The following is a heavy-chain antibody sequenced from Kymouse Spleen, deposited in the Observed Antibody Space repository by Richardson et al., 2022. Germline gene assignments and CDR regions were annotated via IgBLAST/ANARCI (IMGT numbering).Heavy chain of an antibody. CDR2: INHSGST. Sequence: QVQLQQWGAGLLKPSETLSLTCAVYGGSFSGYYWSWIRQPPGKGLEWIGEINHSGSTNYNPSLKSRVTISVDTSKNQFSLKLSSVTAADTAVYYCARGLGAYYYGMDVWGQGTTVTVSS. J-gene: IGHJ6*02. D-gene: IGHD3-16*02. V-gene: IGHV4-34*01. CDR1: GGSFSGYY. CDR3: ARGLGAYYYGMDV.